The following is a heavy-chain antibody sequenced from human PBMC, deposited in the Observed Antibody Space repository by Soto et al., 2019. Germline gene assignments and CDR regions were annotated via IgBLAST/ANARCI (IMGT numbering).Heavy chain of an antibody. V-gene: IGHV1-18*01. CDR1: GYTFTSYG. J-gene: IGHJ3*02. Sequence: GASVKVSCKASGYTFTSYGISWVRQAPGQGLEWMGWLSAYNGNTNYAQKLQGRVTMTTDTSTSTAYMELRSLRSDDTAVYYCARPGVTIFGVAQPSSPEDTLLNDAFDIWGQGTMVTVSS. CDR3: ARPGVTIFGVAQPSSPEDTLLNDAFDI. D-gene: IGHD3-3*01. CDR2: LSAYNGNT.